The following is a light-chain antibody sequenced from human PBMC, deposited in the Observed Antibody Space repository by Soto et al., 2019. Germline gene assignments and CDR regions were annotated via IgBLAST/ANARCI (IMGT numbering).Light chain of an antibody. CDR2: DAS. J-gene: IGKJ2*01. V-gene: IGKV3-20*01. Sequence: EIVLTQSPGTLSLSPGERATLTCRASQSVSSSYLAWYQQKPGQAPRLLMYDASSRATGIPDRFSGSGSGTDFTHTISRLEPEDFAVYYCQQFGTSFPYTFGQGTKLDIK. CDR1: QSVSSSY. CDR3: QQFGTSFPYT.